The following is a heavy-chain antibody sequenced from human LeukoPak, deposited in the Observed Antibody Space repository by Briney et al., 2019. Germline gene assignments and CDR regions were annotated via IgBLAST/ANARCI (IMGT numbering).Heavy chain of an antibody. CDR3: ARDKGVAPAHFDY. Sequence: PGGSLRLSCAASGFTFSSYAMHWVRQAPSKGLEWVAVLSYDGSNKYYADSVKGRFTISRDNSKNTLFMQMNRLRAEDTAVYYCARDKGVAPAHFDYWGQGTLVTVSS. V-gene: IGHV3-30-3*01. J-gene: IGHJ4*02. CDR1: GFTFSSYA. D-gene: IGHD2-8*01. CDR2: LSYDGSNK.